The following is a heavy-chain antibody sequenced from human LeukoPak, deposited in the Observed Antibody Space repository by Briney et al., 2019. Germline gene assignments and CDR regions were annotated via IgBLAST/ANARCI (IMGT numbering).Heavy chain of an antibody. CDR3: ARDVDTGLVTPPLDY. V-gene: IGHV3-48*02. CDR2: ISSRSSTI. J-gene: IGHJ4*02. D-gene: IGHD5-18*01. CDR1: GFTFSDYN. Sequence: GGSLRLSCTASGFTFSDYNMNWVRQAPGKGLEWISYISSRSSTIYYADSVKGRFTISRDNAQNSPHLQMNSLRDEDTAVYYCARDVDTGLVTPPLDYWGQGTLVTVSS.